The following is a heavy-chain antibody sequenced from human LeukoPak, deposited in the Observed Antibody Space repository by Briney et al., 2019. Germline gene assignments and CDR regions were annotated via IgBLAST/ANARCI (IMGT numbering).Heavy chain of an antibody. J-gene: IGHJ4*02. V-gene: IGHV4-4*07. CDR2: IYTIGTT. CDR3: GRQRYTASYYFVDY. D-gene: IGHD3-10*01. CDR1: GGSINSYY. Sequence: SETLSLTCSVSGGSINSYYWGWVRQPAGKGLEWIGRIYTIGTTHYSPSLKSRLTMSIDTSKNQFSLKLRSVTAADTAVYYCGRQRYTASYYFVDYWSQGTLITVSS.